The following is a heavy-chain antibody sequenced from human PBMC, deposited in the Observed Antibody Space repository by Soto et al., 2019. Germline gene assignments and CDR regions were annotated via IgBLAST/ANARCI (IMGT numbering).Heavy chain of an antibody. CDR3: ARGGRRPPGMDV. CDR1: GCSISSGGYY. J-gene: IGHJ6*02. V-gene: IGHV4-31*03. Sequence: SETLSLTCTVSGCSISSGGYYWSWIRQHPGKGLEWIGYIYYSGSTYYNPSLKSRVTISVDTSKNQFSLKLSSVTAADTAVYYCARGGRRPPGMDVWGQGTTVT. CDR2: IYYSGST.